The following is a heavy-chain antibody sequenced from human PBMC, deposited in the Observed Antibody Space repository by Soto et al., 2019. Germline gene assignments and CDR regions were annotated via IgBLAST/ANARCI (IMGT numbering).Heavy chain of an antibody. V-gene: IGHV4-4*02. CDR1: GGSFTSNNW. Sequence: SETLSLTCAVSGGSFTSNNWWTWVRQPPGQGLEWIGEIYRTGSTNYNPSLKSRVTISLDKSENQSSLKVTSLTAADTAVYYCASRDPGTSVDYWGQGTLVTVSS. CDR2: IYRTGST. CDR3: ASRDPGTSVDY. J-gene: IGHJ4*02. D-gene: IGHD1-7*01.